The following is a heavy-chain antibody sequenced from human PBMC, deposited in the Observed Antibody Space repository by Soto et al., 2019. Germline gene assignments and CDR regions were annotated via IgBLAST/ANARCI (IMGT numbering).Heavy chain of an antibody. CDR1: GGTFSRYA. Sequence: SVKVSCKASGGTFSRYAISWVRQAPGQGLEWMGGIIPIFGTANYAQKFQGRVTMTTDTSTSTAYMELRSLRSDDTAVYYCARYPYDFWSGYHDAFDIWGQ. CDR2: IIPIFGTA. J-gene: IGHJ3*02. V-gene: IGHV1-69*05. D-gene: IGHD3-3*01. CDR3: ARYPYDFWSGYHDAFDI.